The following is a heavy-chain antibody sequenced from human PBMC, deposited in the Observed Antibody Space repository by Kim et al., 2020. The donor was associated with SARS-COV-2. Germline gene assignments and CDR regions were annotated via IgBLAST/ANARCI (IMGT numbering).Heavy chain of an antibody. CDR3: ATGYSSGWYDY. CDR2: ISYDGSNK. V-gene: IGHV3-30*03. Sequence: GGSLRLSCAASGFTFSSYGMHWVRQAPGKGLEWVAVISYDGSNKYYADSVKGRFTISRDNSKNTLYLQMNSLRAEDTAVYYCATGYSSGWYDYWGQGTLVTVSS. CDR1: GFTFSSYG. D-gene: IGHD6-19*01. J-gene: IGHJ4*02.